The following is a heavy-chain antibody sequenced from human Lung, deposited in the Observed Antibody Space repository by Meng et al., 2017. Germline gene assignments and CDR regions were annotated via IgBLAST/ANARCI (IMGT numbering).Heavy chain of an antibody. CDR1: GDTFISSD. CDR3: ARGLYGGNSENY. CDR2: MNPNTGNT. D-gene: IGHD4-23*01. Sequence: QVQLVQSGAEGKKRGASVKVSCKASGDTFISSDISWVRQASGQGLEWMGWMNPNTGNTGYAQKFQGRVTMTRNTAISTAYMELSSLRSEDTAVYYCARGLYGGNSENYWGQGTLVTVSS. V-gene: IGHV1-8*01. J-gene: IGHJ4*02.